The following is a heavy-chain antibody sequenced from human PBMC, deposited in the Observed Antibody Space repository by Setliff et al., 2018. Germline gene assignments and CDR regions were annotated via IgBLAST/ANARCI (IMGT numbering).Heavy chain of an antibody. CDR2: IYYRGDT. CDR3: AKTGTYRYFDY. J-gene: IGHJ4*02. CDR1: GASLNSGTYY. Sequence: PSETLSLTCTVSGASLNSGTYYWGWIRQPPGKGLEWIGRIYYRGDTYYNASLKGRLTISVDMAQNQFSLRLTSVTAADTAVYYCAKTGTYRYFDYWGQGALVTVSS. D-gene: IGHD1-1*01. V-gene: IGHV4-39*01.